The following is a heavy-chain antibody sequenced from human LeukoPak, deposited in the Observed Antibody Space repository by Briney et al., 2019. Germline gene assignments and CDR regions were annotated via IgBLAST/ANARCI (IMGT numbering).Heavy chain of an antibody. CDR2: IIPIFGTA. D-gene: IGHD3-22*01. J-gene: IGHJ6*03. V-gene: IGHV1-69*13. CDR3: ARVVITNYYYYYYMDV. CDR1: GGTFSSYA. Sequence: GASVKVSCKASGGTFSSYAISWVRQAPGQGLEWMGGIIPIFGTANYAQKFQGRVTITADESSGTAYMELSSLRSEDTAVYYCARVVITNYYYYYYMDVWAKGTTVTIPS.